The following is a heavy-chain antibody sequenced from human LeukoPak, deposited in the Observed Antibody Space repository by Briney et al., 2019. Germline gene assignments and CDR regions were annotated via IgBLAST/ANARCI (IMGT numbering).Heavy chain of an antibody. V-gene: IGHV3-48*01. CDR1: GFTFSRYS. J-gene: IGHJ4*02. Sequence: GGSLRLSCTASGFTFSRYSVNWVRQAPGRGLEWVAYIAYTGTIHYADSVRGRFAISRDNAKNSLYLQMNSLRAEGTAVYYCARDPHSLDYWGQGTRVTVSS. CDR3: ARDPHSLDY. CDR2: IAYTGTI.